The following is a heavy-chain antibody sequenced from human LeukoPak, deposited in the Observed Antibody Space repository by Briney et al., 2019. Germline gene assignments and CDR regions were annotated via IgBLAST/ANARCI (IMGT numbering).Heavy chain of an antibody. Sequence: GGSLRLSCAASGFTFTTYTMHWVRQAPGEGLEYVSAISGNGGSTYYADSVKGRFTISRDNSKNTLYLQMGSLRAEDMAVYYCAREVGYNTGWYYFNYWGQGTLVTVSS. V-gene: IGHV3-64*02. CDR2: ISGNGGST. D-gene: IGHD6-19*01. J-gene: IGHJ4*02. CDR3: AREVGYNTGWYYFNY. CDR1: GFTFTTYT.